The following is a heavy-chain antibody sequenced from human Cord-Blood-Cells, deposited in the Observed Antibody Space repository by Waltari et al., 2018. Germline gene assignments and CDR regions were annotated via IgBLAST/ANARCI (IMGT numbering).Heavy chain of an antibody. CDR1: GDSVSSNSAA. CDR2: TYYRSKWYN. V-gene: IGHV6-1*01. Sequence: QVQLQQSGPGLVKPSQTLSLTCAISGDSVSSNSAAWNWIRQSPSRALEWLGRTYYRSKWYNDYAVSVKSRITINPDTSKNQFSLQLNSVTPEDTAVYYCARDRGIFIYSSSWYYFDYWGQGTLVTVSS. D-gene: IGHD6-13*01. J-gene: IGHJ4*02. CDR3: ARDRGIFIYSSSWYYFDY.